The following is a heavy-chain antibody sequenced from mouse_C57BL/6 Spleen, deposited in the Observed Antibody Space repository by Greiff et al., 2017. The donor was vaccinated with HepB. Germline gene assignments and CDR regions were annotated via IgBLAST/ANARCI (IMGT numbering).Heavy chain of an antibody. CDR3: SRGGGYYYGSSYFDY. J-gene: IGHJ2*01. V-gene: IGHV5-4*03. Sequence: DVKLVESGGGLVKPGGSLKLSCAASGFTFSSYAMSWVRQTPEKRLEWVATISDGGSYTYYPDNVKGRFTISRDNAKNNLYLQMSHLKSEDTAMYYCSRGGGYYYGSSYFDYWGQGTTLTVSS. CDR1: GFTFSSYA. CDR2: ISDGGSYT. D-gene: IGHD1-1*01.